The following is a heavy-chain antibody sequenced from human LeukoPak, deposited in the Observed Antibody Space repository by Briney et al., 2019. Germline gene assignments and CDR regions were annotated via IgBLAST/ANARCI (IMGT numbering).Heavy chain of an antibody. J-gene: IGHJ4*02. CDR2: INPSGGST. CDR1: GYTFTSYY. Sequence: ASVKVSCKASGYTFTSYYMHWVRQAPGQGLEWMGIINPSGGSTSYAQKFQGRVTMTRDTSTSTVYMELSSLRSEDAAVYYRAREGQLGGFDYWGQGTLVTVSS. CDR3: AREGQLGGFDY. V-gene: IGHV1-46*01. D-gene: IGHD7-27*01.